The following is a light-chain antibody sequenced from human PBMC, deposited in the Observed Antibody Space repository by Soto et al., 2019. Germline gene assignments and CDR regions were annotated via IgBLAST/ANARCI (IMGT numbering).Light chain of an antibody. CDR1: QSVSSN. J-gene: IGKJ4*01. CDR2: GAS. Sequence: EIVMTQSPATLSVSPGERATLSCRASQSVSSNLAWYQQKPGQAPRLLIYGASTRPTGIPARFSGSGSGTEFTLTISSLQYEDFALYYCQQYNNWPPLTFGGGTKVEIK. CDR3: QQYNNWPPLT. V-gene: IGKV3-15*01.